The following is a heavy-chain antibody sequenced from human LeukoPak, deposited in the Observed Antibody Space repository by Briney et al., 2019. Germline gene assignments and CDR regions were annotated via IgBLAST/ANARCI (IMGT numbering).Heavy chain of an antibody. D-gene: IGHD2-15*01. J-gene: IGHJ4*02. CDR3: AKDVRPYCSGGSCYSYFDY. Sequence: TGGSLRLSCAASGFTFSSYAMSWVRQAPGKGLEWVSAISGSGGSTYYADSVKGRFTISRDNSKNTLYLQMNSLRAEDTAVYYCAKDVRPYCSGGSCYSYFDYWGQGTLVTVSS. V-gene: IGHV3-23*01. CDR2: ISGSGGST. CDR1: GFTFSSYA.